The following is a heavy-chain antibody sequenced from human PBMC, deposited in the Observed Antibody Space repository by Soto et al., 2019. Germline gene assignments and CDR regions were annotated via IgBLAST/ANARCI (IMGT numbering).Heavy chain of an antibody. CDR3: ARVASDYINSVDH. Sequence: DVQLLESGGGLVQPGGSLRLSCAASGFTFNAYAMTWVRQAPGKGLEWVSAIGGSGGNRYCAGSVRGRFTISRDNSKDTVDLQMNSLRVEDTAVYYCARVASDYINSVDHWGQGILVSVSS. V-gene: IGHV3-23*01. CDR1: GFTFNAYA. D-gene: IGHD4-4*01. J-gene: IGHJ4*02. CDR2: IGGSGGNR.